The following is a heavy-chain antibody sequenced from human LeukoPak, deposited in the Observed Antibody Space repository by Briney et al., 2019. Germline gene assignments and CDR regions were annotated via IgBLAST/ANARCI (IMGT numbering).Heavy chain of an antibody. V-gene: IGHV1-18*01. CDR1: GYTFTSYG. J-gene: IGHJ5*02. CDR2: ISTDNGNT. D-gene: IGHD1-26*01. Sequence: ASVKVSCKASGYTFTSYGISWVRQAPGQGLEWMGWISTDNGNTNYAQKLQGRVTMTTDTSTSTAYMELRTLRSDDTAVYYCARDQGGATSDPWGQGTLVTVSS. CDR3: ARDQGGATSDP.